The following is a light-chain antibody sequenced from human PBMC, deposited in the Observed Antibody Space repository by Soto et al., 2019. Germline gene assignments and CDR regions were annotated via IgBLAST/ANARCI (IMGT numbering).Light chain of an antibody. Sequence: QSVLTQPASVSGSPGQSITISCTGTSGDVGFYNYVSWYQHHPGKAPKLIIYDVSNRPSGVSNRFSGSKSGNTASLTISGLQAEDEANYYCRSYTSSNTLVFGGGTQLTVL. J-gene: IGLJ2*01. CDR3: RSYTSSNTLV. CDR1: SGDVGFYNY. CDR2: DVS. V-gene: IGLV2-14*03.